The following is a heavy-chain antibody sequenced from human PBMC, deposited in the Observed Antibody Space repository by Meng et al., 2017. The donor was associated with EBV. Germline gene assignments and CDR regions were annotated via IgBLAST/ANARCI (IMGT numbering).Heavy chain of an antibody. CDR1: GYTFTSYY. D-gene: IGHD1/OR15-1a*01. V-gene: IGHV1-46*01. CDR2: IIPAGGNT. CDR3: VRELVGGTFDY. J-gene: IGHJ4*02. Sequence: QVQLVQLGAEVKKPGASGKVSCKASGYTFTSYYLHWVRQAPGQGLEWMGIIIPAGGNTNYAQKFRGRFTMTRDTSTSTVYMDLSILTSEDTAVYYCVRELVGGTFDYWGQGTLVTVSS.